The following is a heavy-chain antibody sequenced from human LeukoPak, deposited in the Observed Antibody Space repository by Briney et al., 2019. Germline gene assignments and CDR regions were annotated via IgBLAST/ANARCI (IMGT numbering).Heavy chain of an antibody. CDR1: GFTFSGYA. CDR2: ISGSGGSR. D-gene: IGHD6-13*01. CDR3: ARGSWSSWNCYFDL. Sequence: PGGSLRLSCAAAGFTFSGYAMSWVRQAPGKRLEWVSPISGSGGSRYYGDSVKGRFTISRDNAKTSLYLQMNSLRAEDTAVYYCARGSWSSWNCYFDLWGRGTLVTVSS. J-gene: IGHJ2*01. V-gene: IGHV3-23*01.